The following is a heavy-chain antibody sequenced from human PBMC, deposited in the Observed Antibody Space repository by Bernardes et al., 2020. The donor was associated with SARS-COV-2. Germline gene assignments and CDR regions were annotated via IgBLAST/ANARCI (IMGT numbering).Heavy chain of an antibody. Sequence: SGPTLVKPTETLTLTCTCSGFSVSEFGVGVGWIRQPPGKALEWVALIYWDDSQRYSPSLNNRLSIAKDTSKNQVVLTMTNLDPADSGTYYCVHTDRNRLLLIDYWGQGPLVTVSS. CDR1: GFSVSEFGVG. CDR3: VHTDRNRLLLIDY. J-gene: IGHJ4*02. V-gene: IGHV2-5*02. CDR2: IYWDDSQ. D-gene: IGHD2-21*02.